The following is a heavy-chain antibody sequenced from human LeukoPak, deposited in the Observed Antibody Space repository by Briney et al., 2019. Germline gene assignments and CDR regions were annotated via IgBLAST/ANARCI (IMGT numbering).Heavy chain of an antibody. V-gene: IGHV3-30-3*01. Sequence: GGSLRLSCAGSGFTFSIYAMHWVRQPPGKGLDWVAVISYDGSNKYYADSVKGRFTISRDNSKNTLYLQMNSLRAEDTAVYYCARGQYYYDTSGYYADYWGQGTLVTVSS. CDR2: ISYDGSNK. D-gene: IGHD3-22*01. J-gene: IGHJ4*02. CDR1: GFTFSIYA. CDR3: ARGQYYYDTSGYYADY.